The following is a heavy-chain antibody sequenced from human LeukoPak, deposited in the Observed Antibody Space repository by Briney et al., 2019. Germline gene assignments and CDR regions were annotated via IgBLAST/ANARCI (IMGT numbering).Heavy chain of an antibody. CDR2: IKTDGRAT. CDR1: GMTFSNHW. D-gene: IGHD3-16*01. Sequence: AGGSLRLSCAASGMTFSNHWMHWVRQVPGKGLVWVSLIKTDGRATIYADSVKGRFTISRDNGKSTLYLQMNSLRAEDTAIYYSTTGPSYGYEWWGQGTVVTVSS. V-gene: IGHV3-74*01. J-gene: IGHJ4*02. CDR3: TTGPSYGYEW.